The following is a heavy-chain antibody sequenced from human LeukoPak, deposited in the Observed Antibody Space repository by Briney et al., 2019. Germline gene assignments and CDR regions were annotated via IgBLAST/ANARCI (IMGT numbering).Heavy chain of an antibody. Sequence: GGSLRLSCAASGFTFDDYAMHWVRQAPGKGLEWVSGISWNSGSIGYVDSVKGRFTISRDNAKNSLYLQMNSLRAEDTAVYYCSRSRRGFGYFDYWGQGTLVTVSS. CDR3: SRSRRGFGYFDY. CDR2: ISWNSGSI. J-gene: IGHJ4*02. D-gene: IGHD3-3*01. V-gene: IGHV3-9*01. CDR1: GFTFDDYA.